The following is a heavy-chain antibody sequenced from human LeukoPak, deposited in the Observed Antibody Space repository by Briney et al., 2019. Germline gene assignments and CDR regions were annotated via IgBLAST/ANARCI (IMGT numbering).Heavy chain of an antibody. CDR2: VRKDATEK. CDR1: GFIFTEYG. J-gene: IGHJ4*02. V-gene: IGHV3-30*02. Sequence: GGSLRLSCAASGFIFTEYGMYWVRQAPGKGLEWVAFVRKDATEKKYADSVEGRFTISRDDSENTVYLKMNNLRVDDTAVYYCAKRSGPNSGPYDSWGQGTPVTVSS. CDR3: AKRSGPNSGPYDS. D-gene: IGHD1-1*01.